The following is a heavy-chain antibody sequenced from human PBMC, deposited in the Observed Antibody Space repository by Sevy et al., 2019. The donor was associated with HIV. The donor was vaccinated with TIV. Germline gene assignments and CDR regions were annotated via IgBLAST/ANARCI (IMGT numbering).Heavy chain of an antibody. Sequence: SETLSLTCAVYGGSFSGYYWSWIRQPPGKGLEWIGEINHSGSTNYNPSLKSRVTISVDTSKNQFSLKLSSVTAADTAVYYCARGKHKKGIAVAGTGRNDAFDIWGQGTMVTVSS. J-gene: IGHJ3*02. D-gene: IGHD6-19*01. CDR2: INHSGST. CDR3: ARGKHKKGIAVAGTGRNDAFDI. V-gene: IGHV4-34*01. CDR1: GGSFSGYY.